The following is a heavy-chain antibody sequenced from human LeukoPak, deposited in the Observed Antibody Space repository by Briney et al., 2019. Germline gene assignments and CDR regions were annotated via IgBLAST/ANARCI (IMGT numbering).Heavy chain of an antibody. Sequence: ASVKVSCKASGYTFTSYYMHWVRQAPGQRLEWMGIINPSGGSTSYAQKFQGRVTMTRDTSTSTVYMELSSLRSEDTAVYYCAREYVAVDIVATNNYYYYGMDVWGQGTTVTVSS. V-gene: IGHV1-46*01. J-gene: IGHJ6*02. CDR1: GYTFTSYY. D-gene: IGHD5-12*01. CDR2: INPSGGST. CDR3: AREYVAVDIVATNNYYYYGMDV.